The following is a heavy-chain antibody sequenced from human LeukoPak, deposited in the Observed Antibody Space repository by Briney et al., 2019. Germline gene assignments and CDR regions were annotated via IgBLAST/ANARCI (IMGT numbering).Heavy chain of an antibody. CDR3: ARVDYGDYAGEDY. V-gene: IGHV3-48*04. D-gene: IGHD4-17*01. CDR1: GFTFSSYS. CDR2: ISSSSGTI. Sequence: GGSLRLSCAASGFTFSSYSMNWVRQAPGKGLEWVSYISSSSGTIYYADSVKGRFTISRDNAKNSLYLQMNSLRAEDTAVYYCARVDYGDYAGEDYWGQGTLVTVSS. J-gene: IGHJ4*02.